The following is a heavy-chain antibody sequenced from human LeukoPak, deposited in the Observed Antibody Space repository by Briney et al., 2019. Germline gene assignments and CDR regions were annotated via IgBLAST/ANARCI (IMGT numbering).Heavy chain of an antibody. CDR2: IYPGDSDT. J-gene: IGHJ4*02. CDR3: ARLGGADIVVVPAASPYYFDY. Sequence: GESLQISCKGPGYSFTSYWIGWVRQVPGKGLEWMGIIYPGDSDTRYSPSFQGQVTISADKSISTAYLQWSSLKASDTAMYYCARLGGADIVVVPAASPYYFDYWGQGTLVTVSS. D-gene: IGHD2-2*01. CDR1: GYSFTSYW. V-gene: IGHV5-51*01.